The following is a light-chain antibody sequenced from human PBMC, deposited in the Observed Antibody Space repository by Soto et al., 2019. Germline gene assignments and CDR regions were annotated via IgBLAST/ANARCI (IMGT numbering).Light chain of an antibody. V-gene: IGKV1-5*01. Sequence: DIQMTQSPYTLSASVGDRVTITCRASQSISSWLAWYQQKPGKTPRLLIYDASTLESGVPSRFSGSGSGTEFTLTFSSLQPDDFATYYCQQYNSYSRGTFGPGTKVDIK. CDR2: DAS. J-gene: IGKJ3*01. CDR3: QQYNSYSRGT. CDR1: QSISSW.